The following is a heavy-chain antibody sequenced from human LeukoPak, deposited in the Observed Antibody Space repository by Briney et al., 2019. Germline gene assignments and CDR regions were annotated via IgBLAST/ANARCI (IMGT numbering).Heavy chain of an antibody. CDR3: ASGGYSYGHDYCYGMDV. V-gene: IGHV3-53*04. D-gene: IGHD5-18*01. J-gene: IGHJ6*02. Sequence: PGGSLRLSCAASGFTVSSNYMSWVRQAPGKGLEWVSVIYSGGSTYYADSVKGRFTISRHNSKNTLYLQMNSLRAEDTAVYYCASGGYSYGHDYCYGMDVWGQGTTVTVSS. CDR1: GFTVSSNY. CDR2: IYSGGST.